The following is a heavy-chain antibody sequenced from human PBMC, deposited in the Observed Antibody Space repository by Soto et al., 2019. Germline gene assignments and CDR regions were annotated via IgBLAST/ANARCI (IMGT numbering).Heavy chain of an antibody. CDR2: ITSDTATI. D-gene: IGHD6-19*01. Sequence: GGSLRLSCAASGFPFNSYAMSWVRQAPGKGLEWVSYITSDTATIHYADSVRGRFTISRDNAENSLFLQMNSLRDEDTAAYYCARSVAGHFDYWGQGALVTVSS. CDR1: GFPFNSYA. J-gene: IGHJ4*02. CDR3: ARSVAGHFDY. V-gene: IGHV3-48*02.